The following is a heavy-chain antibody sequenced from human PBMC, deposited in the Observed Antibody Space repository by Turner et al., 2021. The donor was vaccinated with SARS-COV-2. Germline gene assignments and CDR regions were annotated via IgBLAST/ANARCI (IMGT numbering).Heavy chain of an antibody. CDR2: ISYDGSNK. V-gene: IGHV3-30*04. D-gene: IGHD3-10*01. CDR3: VRGDYYGSGSYFNPSPYFDY. Sequence: VRQAPGKGLEWVAVISYDGSNKYYADSVKGRVTISRDNSKNTLYLQMNSLRAEDTAVYYCVRGDYYGSGSYFNPSPYFDYWGQGTLVTVSS. J-gene: IGHJ4*02.